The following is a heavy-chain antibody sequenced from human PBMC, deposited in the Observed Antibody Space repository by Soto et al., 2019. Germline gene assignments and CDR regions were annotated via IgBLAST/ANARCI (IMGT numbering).Heavy chain of an antibody. D-gene: IGHD3-10*01. V-gene: IGHV1-69*06. CDR1: GGTFNTLS. J-gene: IGHJ4*02. CDR3: TTRVQGRFDH. CDR2: IIPLFDST. Sequence: QVLLVQSGAEGKRPGSSAKVSCKPSGGTFNTLSINWVRQAPGQGLEWVGAIIPLFDSTNYAQKFQDRVTITADKSMDTAYLELNNLRSDDTAVYYCTTRVQGRFDHWGQGTPLTVSS.